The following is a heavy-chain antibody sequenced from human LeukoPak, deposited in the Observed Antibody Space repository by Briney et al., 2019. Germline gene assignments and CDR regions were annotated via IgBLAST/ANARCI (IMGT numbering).Heavy chain of an antibody. V-gene: IGHV3-7*01. J-gene: IGHJ4*02. CDR1: GFTFSTYG. CDR2: INQDETEK. D-gene: IGHD3-10*01. CDR3: VKPYYYSSGSLS. Sequence: GGSLRLSCAASGFTFSTYGMSWARQAPGKGLEWVATINQDETEKYYVDSVTGRFTISRDNAKNSLYLQMNSLRADDTAVYYCVKPYYYSSGSLSWGQGTLVTVSS.